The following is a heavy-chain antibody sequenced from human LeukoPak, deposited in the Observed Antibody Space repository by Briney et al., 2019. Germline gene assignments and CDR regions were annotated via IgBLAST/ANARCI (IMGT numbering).Heavy chain of an antibody. CDR3: ARSYTAMVIYFDY. CDR2: IYYSGST. CDR1: GXSISSGSYY. Sequence: SETLSLTCTVSGXSISSGSYYWGWIRQPPGKGLEWIGTIYYSGSTYDNPSLKSRVTISVDTSKNQFSLKLSSVTATDTAVYYCARSYTAMVIYFDYWGQGTLVTVSS. D-gene: IGHD5-18*01. V-gene: IGHV4-39*01. J-gene: IGHJ4*02.